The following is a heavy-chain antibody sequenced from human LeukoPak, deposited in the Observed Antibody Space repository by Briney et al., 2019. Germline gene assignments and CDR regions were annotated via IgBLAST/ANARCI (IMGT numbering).Heavy chain of an antibody. D-gene: IGHD1-26*01. CDR3: TKELRSRGSDSGTYYSDY. CDR1: VFTFSSYA. CDR2: ISASGGKT. J-gene: IGHJ4*02. Sequence: GGSLRLSCAASVFTFSSYAFSWVCQGPRKGLGWVSGISASGGKTYYADSVKGRFTISRDNSKNTLYLQMNSLRADDTAIYYCTKELRSRGSDSGTYYSDYWGQGTLVSVSS. V-gene: IGHV3-23*01.